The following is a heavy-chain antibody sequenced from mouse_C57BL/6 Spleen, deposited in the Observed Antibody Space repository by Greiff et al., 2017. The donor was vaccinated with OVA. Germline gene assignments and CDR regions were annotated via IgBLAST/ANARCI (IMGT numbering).Heavy chain of an antibody. J-gene: IGHJ3*01. V-gene: IGHV1-15*01. Sequence: QVQLQQSGAELVRPGASVTLSCKASGYTFTDYEMHWVKQTPVHGLEWIGAIDPETGGTAYNQKFKGKAILTADKSSSTAYMELRSLTSEDSAVYYCTFYGYGGWFAYWGQGTLVTVSA. D-gene: IGHD2-2*01. CDR2: IDPETGGT. CDR1: GYTFTDYE. CDR3: TFYGYGGWFAY.